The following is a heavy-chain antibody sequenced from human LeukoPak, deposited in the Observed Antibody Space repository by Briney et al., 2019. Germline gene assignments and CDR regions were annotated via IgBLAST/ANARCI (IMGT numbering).Heavy chain of an antibody. CDR2: IYTSGST. CDR1: GGSISSGSYY. CDR3: ARDMGSGTYYYYYYMDV. D-gene: IGHD3-10*01. Sequence: PSQTLSLTCTVSGGSISSGSYYWSWIRQPAGKGLEWIGRIYTSGSTNYNPSLKSRVTISVDTSKSQFSLKLSSVTAADTAVYYCARDMGSGTYYYYYYMDVWGKGTTVTVSS. J-gene: IGHJ6*03. V-gene: IGHV4-61*02.